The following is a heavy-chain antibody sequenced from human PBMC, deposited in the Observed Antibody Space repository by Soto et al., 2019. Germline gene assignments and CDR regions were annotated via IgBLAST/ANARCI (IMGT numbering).Heavy chain of an antibody. Sequence: QVQLQEAGPGLVKPSGTLSLTCDVSGYSISSTYWWSWVRQSPLEGLEWIGEIYPTTGRANYNPSLRGRVTISTDSSKNQFSLNLRSVTAADTDVYYCARHVGVTGTRGFDYWGQGIPVSVSS. CDR1: GYSISSTYW. J-gene: IGHJ4*02. V-gene: IGHV4-4*02. CDR2: IYPTTGRA. D-gene: IGHD1-1*01. CDR3: ARHVGVTGTRGFDY.